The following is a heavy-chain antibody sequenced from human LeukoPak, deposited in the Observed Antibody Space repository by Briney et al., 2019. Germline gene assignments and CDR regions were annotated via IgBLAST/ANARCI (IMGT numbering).Heavy chain of an antibody. J-gene: IGHJ3*02. D-gene: IGHD3-16*01. V-gene: IGHV3-66*01. CDR1: GFTVSSNF. CDR3: ARDRLPPLGAFDI. CDR2: IYSGGNT. Sequence: GGSLRLSCAASGFTVSSNFMSWVRQAPGKGLEWVSVIYSGGNTYYADYVRGRFTISRDNSKNTLYLQMNSLRAEDTAVYHCARDRLPPLGAFDIWGQGTMVTVSS.